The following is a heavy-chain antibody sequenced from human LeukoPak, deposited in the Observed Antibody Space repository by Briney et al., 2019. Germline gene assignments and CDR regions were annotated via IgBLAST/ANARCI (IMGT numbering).Heavy chain of an antibody. J-gene: IGHJ4*02. CDR2: ISSSSSYI. D-gene: IGHD1-7*01. CDR3: ARDRPRGTSDY. Sequence: GGSLRLSCAASGFTFSSYSMNWVRQAPGKGLEWVSSISSSSSYIYYADSVKGRFTISRDNAKNSLYLQMNSLRAEDTAVYYCARDRPRGTSDYWGQGTLVTVSS. CDR1: GFTFSSYS. V-gene: IGHV3-21*01.